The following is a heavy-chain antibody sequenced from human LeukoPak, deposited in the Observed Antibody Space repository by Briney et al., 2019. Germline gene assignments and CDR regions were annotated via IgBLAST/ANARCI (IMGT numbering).Heavy chain of an antibody. J-gene: IGHJ4*02. CDR1: GGSFSGYY. CDR3: ARGLAVEATAGYSNPPYFDY. CDR2: INHSGST. D-gene: IGHD4-11*01. Sequence: PSETLSLTCAVYGGSFSGYYWSWIRQPPGKGLEWIGEINHSGSTNYNPSLKSRVTISVDTSKNQFSLKLSSVTAADTAVYYCARGLAVEATAGYSNPPYFDYWGQGTLLTVSS. V-gene: IGHV4-34*01.